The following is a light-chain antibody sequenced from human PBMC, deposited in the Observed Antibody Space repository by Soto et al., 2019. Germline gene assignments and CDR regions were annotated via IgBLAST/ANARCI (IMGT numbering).Light chain of an antibody. Sequence: DIQMTQSPSTLSASVGDRVTITCRASQSISSWLAWYQQKPGKAPKLLIYDAFSLESGVPSRFSGSGSGTEFTLTISSLQPDNFASYYCEQYNSNSRWTCGQGTKVEIK. J-gene: IGKJ1*01. CDR1: QSISSW. CDR2: DAF. V-gene: IGKV1-5*01. CDR3: EQYNSNSRWT.